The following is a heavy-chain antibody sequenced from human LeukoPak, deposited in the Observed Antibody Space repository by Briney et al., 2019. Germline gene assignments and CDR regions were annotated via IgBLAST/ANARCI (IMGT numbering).Heavy chain of an antibody. D-gene: IGHD5-12*01. J-gene: IGHJ4*02. CDR1: GFTFSTYA. V-gene: IGHV3-30*04. Sequence: PGGSLRLSCAASGFTFSTYAMHWVRQAPGKGLEWVTIISYDGSKKYYADSVRGRSTISRDNSKNTLYLQMNSLRLEDTALYYCAGGDPYRGYDYPGVWGQGTLVTVSS. CDR2: ISYDGSKK. CDR3: AGGDPYRGYDYPGV.